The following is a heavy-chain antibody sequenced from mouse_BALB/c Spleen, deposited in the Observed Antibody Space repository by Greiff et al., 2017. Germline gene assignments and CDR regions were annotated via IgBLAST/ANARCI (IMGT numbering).Heavy chain of an antibody. J-gene: IGHJ3*01. CDR3: AMGDPLFAY. V-gene: IGHV1-82*01. D-gene: IGHD2-3*01. CDR2: IYPGDGDT. Sequence: QVQLKQSGPELVKPGASVKISCKASGYAFSSSWMNWVKQRPGQGLEWIGRIYPGDGDTNYNGKFKGKATLTADKSSSTAYMQLSSLTSVDSAVYFCAMGDPLFAYWGQGTLVTVSA. CDR1: GYAFSSSW.